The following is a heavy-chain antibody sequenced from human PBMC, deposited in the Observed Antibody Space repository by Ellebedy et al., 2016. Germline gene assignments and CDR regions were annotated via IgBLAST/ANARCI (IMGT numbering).Heavy chain of an antibody. CDR3: VRDPLGVLVAAHRYFQY. V-gene: IGHV1-18*01. CDR2: ISGYNGDT. J-gene: IGHJ1*01. D-gene: IGHD2-15*01. Sequence: ASVKVSCXASGYRFSNYGISWVRQAPGQGLEWMGWISGYNGDTDYAQKFQGRVTMTTDISMSTAYMDLRSLRSDDTAVYYCVRDPLGVLVAAHRYFQYWGQGTLVAVSS. CDR1: GYRFSNYG.